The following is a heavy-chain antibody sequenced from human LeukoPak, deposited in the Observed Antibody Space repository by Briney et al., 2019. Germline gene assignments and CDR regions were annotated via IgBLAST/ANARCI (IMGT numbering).Heavy chain of an antibody. D-gene: IGHD4-23*01. CDR2: IYSCSST. CDR1: GFTVSSNY. J-gene: IGHJ6*03. V-gene: IGHV3-53*01. Sequence: PGGSLRLSCAASGFTVSSNYMSWVRQAPGKGLEWVSVIYSCSSTYYSDSVKGRFTISRDNSKNTLYLQMNSPRAEDTAVYYCARSTVVTGRYYYYYMDVWGKGTTVTVS. CDR3: ARSTVVTGRYYYYYMDV.